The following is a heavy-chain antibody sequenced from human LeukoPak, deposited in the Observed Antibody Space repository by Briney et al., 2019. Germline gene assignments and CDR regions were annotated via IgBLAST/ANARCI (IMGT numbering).Heavy chain of an antibody. D-gene: IGHD2-15*01. Sequence: GGSLRLSCAASGFTFSSYEMNWVRQAPGKGLEWVSYISSSGSTIYYADSVKGRFTISRDNAKNSLYLQMNSLRAEDTAVYYCARIGYCNGGSCYSLGLFDYWGQGTWSPSPQ. J-gene: IGHJ4*02. CDR2: ISSSGSTI. CDR1: GFTFSSYE. V-gene: IGHV3-48*03. CDR3: ARIGYCNGGSCYSLGLFDY.